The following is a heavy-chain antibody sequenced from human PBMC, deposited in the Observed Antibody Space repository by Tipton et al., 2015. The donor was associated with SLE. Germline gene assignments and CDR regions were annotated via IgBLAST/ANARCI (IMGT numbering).Heavy chain of an antibody. J-gene: IGHJ3*02. D-gene: IGHD6-19*01. CDR2: IYYSGST. V-gene: IGHV4-39*01. CDR1: GGSISSSNYY. Sequence: TLSLTCTVSGGSISSSNYYWGWIRQPPGKGLEWIGSIYYSGSTYYNPSLKSRVTISIHTSKNQFSLKLSSVTAADTAVYYCARHDGQWDAFDIWGQGTMVTVSS. CDR3: ARHDGQWDAFDI.